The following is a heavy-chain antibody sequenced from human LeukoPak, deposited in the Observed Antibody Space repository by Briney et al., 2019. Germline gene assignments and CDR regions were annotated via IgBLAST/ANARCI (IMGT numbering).Heavy chain of an antibody. CDR3: AREGSVRCSSTSCSNDAFYI. D-gene: IGHD2-2*01. CDR2: ISYDGSNK. CDR1: GFTFSSYA. Sequence: GGSLRLSCAAGGFTFSSYAMQWGRKAPGKGGEGGAVISYDGSNKYYADSVKGRFTITRDNSKNTLYLQLNSLRAEDTAVYYCAREGSVRCSSTSCSNDAFYIWRQGTMVTVSS. V-gene: IGHV3-30-3*01. J-gene: IGHJ3*02.